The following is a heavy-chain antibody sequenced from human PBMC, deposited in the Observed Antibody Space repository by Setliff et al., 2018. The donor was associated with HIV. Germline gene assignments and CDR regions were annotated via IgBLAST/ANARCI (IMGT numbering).Heavy chain of an antibody. V-gene: IGHV4-34*01. CDR2: INHIGGNT. J-gene: IGHJ4*02. CDR1: GGSFSGHY. CDR3: ARDLPPYY. Sequence: SETLSLTCAVYGGSFSGHYWSWIRQSPGKGLEWIGEINHIGGNTNHNPSLESRVTILVDTSKNHFSLNLSSVTAADTAVYYCARDLPPYYWGQGTLVTAPQ.